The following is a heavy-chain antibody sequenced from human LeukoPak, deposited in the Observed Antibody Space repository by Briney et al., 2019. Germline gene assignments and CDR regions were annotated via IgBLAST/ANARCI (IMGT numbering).Heavy chain of an antibody. Sequence: GGSLRLSCAASGFTVSNNYMSWVRQAPGKGLEWVSVIYSGDNTYNVESVKGRFTISRDNSKNTLFLQMNRLRAEDTAVYYCAGRRVLDASFDYWGQGTLVTVSS. J-gene: IGHJ4*02. V-gene: IGHV3-66*02. CDR2: IYSGDNT. CDR3: AGRRVLDASFDY. D-gene: IGHD3-16*01. CDR1: GFTVSNNY.